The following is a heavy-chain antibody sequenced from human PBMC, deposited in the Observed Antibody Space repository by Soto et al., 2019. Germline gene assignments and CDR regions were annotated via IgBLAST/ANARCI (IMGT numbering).Heavy chain of an antibody. V-gene: IGHV1-18*01. CDR3: AGGVVLWFGESPNWFDP. CDR2: ISAYNGNK. D-gene: IGHD3-10*01. J-gene: IGHJ5*02. Sequence: QVQLVQSGAEVKKPGASVKVSCKASGYTFTSYGIGWVRQAPGKGLEWMGWISAYNGNKNDAQKLQGRVTMTTDTVPSRVYMERRRLGSDDTTVCYCAGGVVLWFGESPNWFDPWGQGTLVTVSS. CDR1: GYTFTSYG.